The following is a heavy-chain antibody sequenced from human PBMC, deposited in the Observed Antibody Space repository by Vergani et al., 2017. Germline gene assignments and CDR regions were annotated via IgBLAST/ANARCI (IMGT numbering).Heavy chain of an antibody. D-gene: IGHD3-16*01. CDR1: GFTFSSYG. CDR2: IWYDGSNK. Sequence: VQLVESGGGVVQPGRSLRLSCAASGFTFSSYGMHWVRQAPGKGLEWVAVIWYDGSNKYYADSVKGRFTISRDNSKNTLYLQMNSLRAEDTAVYYCARAWGRVLPDDYWGQGTLVTVSS. V-gene: IGHV3-33*01. CDR3: ARAWGRVLPDDY. J-gene: IGHJ4*02.